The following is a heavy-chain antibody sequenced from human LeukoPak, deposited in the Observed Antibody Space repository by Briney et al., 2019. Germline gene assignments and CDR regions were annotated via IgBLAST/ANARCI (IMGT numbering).Heavy chain of an antibody. V-gene: IGHV4-59*08. J-gene: IGHJ5*02. Sequence: PSETLSLTCTVSGGSIRSYYWSWIRQPPGKGLEWIAYIYYSGSTNYNPSLKSRVTISVDTSKNQFSLKLSSVTAADTAVYYCARGTPSYALNWFDPWGQGTLVTVSS. CDR2: IYYSGST. CDR3: ARGTPSYALNWFDP. CDR1: GGSIRSYY.